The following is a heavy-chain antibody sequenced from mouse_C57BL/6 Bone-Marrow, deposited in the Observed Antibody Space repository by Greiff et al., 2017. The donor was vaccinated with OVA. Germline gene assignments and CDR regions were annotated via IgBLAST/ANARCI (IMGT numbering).Heavy chain of an antibody. CDR2: ISSGGDYI. V-gene: IGHV5-9-1*02. D-gene: IGHD1-1*01. Sequence: EVKLVESGEGLVKPGGSLKLSCAASGFTFSSYAMSWVRQTPEKRLEWVAYISSGGDYINYTDTVKGRFTISRDNTRNTLYLQMSSLKSEDTAMYYCTRGLLRPYFGVWGTGTTVTVSS. CDR1: GFTFSSYA. J-gene: IGHJ1*03. CDR3: TRGLLRPYFGV.